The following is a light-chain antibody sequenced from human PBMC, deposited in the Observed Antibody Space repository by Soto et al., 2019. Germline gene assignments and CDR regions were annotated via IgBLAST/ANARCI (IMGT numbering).Light chain of an antibody. CDR3: QQYGTAPPRYT. Sequence: ELVLTQSPGTLSLSPGERATLSCRASQRMSSNYLAWYQQKPGQAPRLLIYGTSSRATGSPDRFSGSGSGTDFTLTITRLEPEDSAVYYWQQYGTAPPRYTFGQGTKLEIK. V-gene: IGKV3-20*01. CDR2: GTS. J-gene: IGKJ2*01. CDR1: QRMSSNY.